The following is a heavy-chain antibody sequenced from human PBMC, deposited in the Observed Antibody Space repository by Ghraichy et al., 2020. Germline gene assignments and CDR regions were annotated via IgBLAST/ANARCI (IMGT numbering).Heavy chain of an antibody. D-gene: IGHD3-16*02. CDR2: IDFIGTT. J-gene: IGHJ3*02. CDR3: ARGHPPQSGSYPDAFDI. CDR1: GDSVRDSRYY. V-gene: IGHV4-39*07. Sequence: SETLSLTCSVSGDSVRDSRYYWGWIRQPPGQGLQWITSIDFIGTTYYNPSLKGRVAMSVDRYTNQFSLRLTSVTAADTAVYYCARGHPPQSGSYPDAFDIWGQGKMITVSS.